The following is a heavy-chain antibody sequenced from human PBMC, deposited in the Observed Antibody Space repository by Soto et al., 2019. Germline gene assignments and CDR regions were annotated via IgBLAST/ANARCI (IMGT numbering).Heavy chain of an antibody. D-gene: IGHD3-22*01. V-gene: IGHV3-7*03. CDR3: AAAYYYDSSGYYYGDDALDI. Sequence: EVQLVESGGALVQPGGSLRLSCAASGLSFTNYWMKWVRQAPGRGLEWVAKIKHDGTETYYVDSVKGRFTISRNNARNALYLYMNSLRADETAVYYCAAAYYYDSSGYYYGDDALDIWGKGTMVTVSS. CDR1: GLSFTNYW. J-gene: IGHJ3*02. CDR2: IKHDGTET.